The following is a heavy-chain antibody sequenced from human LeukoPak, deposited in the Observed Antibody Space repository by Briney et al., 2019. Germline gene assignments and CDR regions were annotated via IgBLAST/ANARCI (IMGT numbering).Heavy chain of an antibody. CDR1: GFTFSTYT. CDR3: ARDGLHTAHFDY. D-gene: IGHD5-18*01. Sequence: SGGSLRLSCAASGFTFSTYTMNWVRQAPGKGLEWVSTVSDSNDVHYSDSVKGRFTISRDNARNSLYLQMNSLRDEDTAVYYCARDGLHTAHFDYWGQGTPVTVSS. V-gene: IGHV3-48*02. CDR2: VSDSNDV. J-gene: IGHJ4*02.